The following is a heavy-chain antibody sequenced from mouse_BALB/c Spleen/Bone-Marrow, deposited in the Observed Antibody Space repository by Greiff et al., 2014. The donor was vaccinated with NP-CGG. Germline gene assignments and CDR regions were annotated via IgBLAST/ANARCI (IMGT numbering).Heavy chain of an antibody. CDR2: IWAGGST. J-gene: IGHJ3*01. Sequence: VQLQESGPGLVAPSQSLSITCTVSGFSLTSYGVHWVRQPPGKGLEWLGVIWAGGSTNYNSALMSRLSISKDNSKSQVFSKMNSLQTDDTAMYYCAREEGGNWFAYWGQGTLVTVSA. D-gene: IGHD2-1*01. V-gene: IGHV2-9*02. CDR1: GFSLTSYG. CDR3: AREEGGNWFAY.